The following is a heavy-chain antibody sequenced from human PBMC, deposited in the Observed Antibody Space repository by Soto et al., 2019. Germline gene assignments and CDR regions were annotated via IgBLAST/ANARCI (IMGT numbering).Heavy chain of an antibody. CDR2: IYYSGST. CDR1: GGSISSSSYY. CDR3: ARQRGSSSSDYYYYMDV. V-gene: IGHV4-39*01. D-gene: IGHD6-6*01. J-gene: IGHJ6*03. Sequence: SETLSLTCTVSGGSISSSSYYWGWIRQPPGKGLEWIGSIYYSGSTYYNPSLKSRVTISVDTSKNQFSLKLSSVTAADTAVYYCARQRGSSSSDYYYYMDVWGKGTTVTVSS.